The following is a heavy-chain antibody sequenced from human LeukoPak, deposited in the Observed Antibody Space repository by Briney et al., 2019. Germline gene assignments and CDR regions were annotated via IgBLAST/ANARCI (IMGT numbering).Heavy chain of an antibody. CDR3: ARDKYYYDSSGYYYFDY. CDR2: ISSSGSTI. J-gene: IGHJ4*02. D-gene: IGHD3-22*01. V-gene: IGHV3-48*03. CDR1: GFTFSSYE. Sequence: GGSLRLSCAASGFTFSSYEMNWVRQAPGKGLEWVSYISSSGSTIYYADSVKGRFTISRDNAKNSLYLQMNSLRAEDTAVYYCARDKYYYDSSGYYYFDYWGQGTLVTVSS.